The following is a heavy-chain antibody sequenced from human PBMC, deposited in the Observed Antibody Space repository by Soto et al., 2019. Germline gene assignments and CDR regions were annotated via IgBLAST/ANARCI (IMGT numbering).Heavy chain of an antibody. CDR1: GGSFSCYY. D-gene: IGHD4-17*01. J-gene: IGHJ4*02. V-gene: IGHV4-34*01. CDR2: INHSGST. Sequence: SETLSLTCAVCGGSFSCYYWSWIRQPPGKGLEWIGYINHSGSTNYNPSLKSRVTISVDTSKNQFSLKLSSVTAADTAVYYCAGAVYYGDYVDYWGQGTLVTVSS. CDR3: AGAVYYGDYVDY.